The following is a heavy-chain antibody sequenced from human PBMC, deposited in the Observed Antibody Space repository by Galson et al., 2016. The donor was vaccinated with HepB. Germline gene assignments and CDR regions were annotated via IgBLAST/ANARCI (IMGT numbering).Heavy chain of an antibody. CDR1: GYSFTSVV. Sequence: SVKVSCKASGYSFTSVVMNWVRQAPGQGPEFMGWINTNTGDPMYAPGFTGRFVFSVDTSVSTAYLQIISLEADDSAVYYCARGRSGITIRNYGMDVWGQGTTVTVSS. CDR3: ARGRSGITIRNYGMDV. V-gene: IGHV7-4-1*02. J-gene: IGHJ6*02. D-gene: IGHD5-24*01. CDR2: INTNTGDP.